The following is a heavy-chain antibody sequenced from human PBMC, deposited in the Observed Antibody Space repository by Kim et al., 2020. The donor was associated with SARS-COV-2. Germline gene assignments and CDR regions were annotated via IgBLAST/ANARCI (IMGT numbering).Heavy chain of an antibody. CDR2: ISTSGSYV. CDR1: GFTLSSYN. CDR3: ARTQIAAAGSYYYYGMDV. D-gene: IGHD6-13*01. Sequence: GGSLRLSCAASGFTLSSYNMNWVRQAPGKGLEWVSSISTSGSYVYYADSLKGRFTISRDNAKNSLYLQMNSLRAEDTAVYYCARTQIAAAGSYYYYGMDVWGQGTTVTVSS. V-gene: IGHV3-21*01. J-gene: IGHJ6*02.